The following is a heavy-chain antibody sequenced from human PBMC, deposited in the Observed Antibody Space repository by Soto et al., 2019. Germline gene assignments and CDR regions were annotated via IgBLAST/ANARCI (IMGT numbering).Heavy chain of an antibody. CDR2: IDPSDSYT. V-gene: IGHV5-10-1*01. D-gene: IGHD2-2*01. Sequence: GESLKISCKGSGYSFTSYWISWVRQMPGKGLEWMGRIDPSDSYTNYSPSFQGHVTISADKSISTAYLQWSSLKASDTAMYYCASQTNCSSTSGYDAFDICAQGTMVT. CDR1: GYSFTSYW. CDR3: ASQTNCSSTSGYDAFDI. J-gene: IGHJ3*02.